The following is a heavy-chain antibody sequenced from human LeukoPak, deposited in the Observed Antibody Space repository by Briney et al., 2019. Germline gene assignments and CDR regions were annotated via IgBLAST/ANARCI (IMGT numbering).Heavy chain of an antibody. J-gene: IGHJ6*02. CDR3: ARCQVVPAAIGMDV. CDR1: GYTFTSYD. V-gene: IGHV1-8*01. Sequence: ASVKVSCKASGYTFTSYDINWVRQATGQGLEWMGWMNPNSGNTGYAQKFQGRVTITADKSTSTAYMELSSLRSEDTAVYYCARCQVVPAAIGMDVWGQGTTVTVSS. D-gene: IGHD2-2*01. CDR2: MNPNSGNT.